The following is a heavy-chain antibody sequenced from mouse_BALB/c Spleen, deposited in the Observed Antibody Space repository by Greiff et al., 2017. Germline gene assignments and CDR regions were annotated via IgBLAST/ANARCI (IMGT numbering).Heavy chain of an antibody. D-gene: IGHD1-2*01. CDR2: INPNNGGT. J-gene: IGHJ4*01. CDR1: GYTFTDYN. Sequence: EVQLQQSGPELVKPGASVKIPCKASGYTFTDYNMDWVKQSHGKSLEWIGDINPNNGGTIYNQKFKGKATLTVDKSSSTAYMELRSLTSEDTAVYYCARNYGYHYYYAMDYWGQGTSVTVSS. CDR3: ARNYGYHYYYAMDY. V-gene: IGHV1-18*01.